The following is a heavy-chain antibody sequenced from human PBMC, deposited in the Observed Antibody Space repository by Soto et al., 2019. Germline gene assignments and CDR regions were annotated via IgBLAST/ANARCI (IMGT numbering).Heavy chain of an antibody. CDR2: IHYSGGT. CDR1: GASVSSYS. D-gene: IGHD3-10*01. Sequence: PSETLSLTCSVTGASVSSYSWSWIRQCPGKGLEWSGYIHYSGGTNYTPSLRSRVTISVDTSKNQLSLNLTSLTAADTAVYYCARGGTSGSGVFNWFEPWGQGTLVTVSS. J-gene: IGHJ5*02. CDR3: ARGGTSGSGVFNWFEP. V-gene: IGHV4-59*02.